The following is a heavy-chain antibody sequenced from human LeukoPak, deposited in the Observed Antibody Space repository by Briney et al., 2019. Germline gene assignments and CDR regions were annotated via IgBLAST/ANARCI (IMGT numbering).Heavy chain of an antibody. CDR1: GFSFSSYS. V-gene: IGHV3-48*01. D-gene: IGHD2-2*01. CDR2: ISGSSSTI. Sequence: GGSLRLSCAASGFSFSSYSMNWVRQAPGKGLEWVSYISGSSSTIYYADSVKGRFTISRDNAKNSLYVQMNSLRAEDTAVYYCARIYCSSTSCYDRNAFDIWGQGTMVTVSS. J-gene: IGHJ3*02. CDR3: ARIYCSSTSCYDRNAFDI.